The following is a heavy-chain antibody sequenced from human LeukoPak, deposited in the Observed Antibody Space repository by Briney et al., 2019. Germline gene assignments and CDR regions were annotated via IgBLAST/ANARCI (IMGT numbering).Heavy chain of an antibody. V-gene: IGHV3-30*03. CDR1: GFTFRSYG. D-gene: IGHD1-26*01. J-gene: IGHJ4*02. CDR2: ISYDGSNK. CDR3: ARGSFDGIDY. Sequence: HSGGSLRLSCAASGFTFRSYGMHWVRQAPGKGLEWVAVISYDGSNKYYADSVKGRFTISRDNSKNTLYLQMNSLRAEDTAVYYCARGSFDGIDYWGQGTLVTVSS.